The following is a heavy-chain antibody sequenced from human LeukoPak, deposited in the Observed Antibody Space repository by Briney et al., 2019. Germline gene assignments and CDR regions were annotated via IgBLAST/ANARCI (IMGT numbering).Heavy chain of an antibody. CDR3: ARLGCSSTSCYAPAHYYYYYGMDV. D-gene: IGHD2-2*01. J-gene: IGHJ6*02. CDR2: IYPGDSDT. Sequence: GESLKISCKGSGYSFTSYWIGWVRQMPGKGLEWMGIIYPGDSDTRYSPFFQGQVTISADKSISTAYLQWSSLKASDTAMYYCARLGCSSTSCYAPAHYYYYYGMDVWGQGTTVTVSS. V-gene: IGHV5-51*01. CDR1: GYSFTSYW.